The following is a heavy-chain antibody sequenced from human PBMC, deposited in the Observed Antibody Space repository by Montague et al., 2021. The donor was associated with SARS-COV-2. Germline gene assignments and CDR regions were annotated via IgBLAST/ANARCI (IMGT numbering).Heavy chain of an antibody. Sequence: SETLSLTCTVSGVSISSYYWSWIRQPAGKGLEWIGRIYTSGSTNXNPSLKSRVTISVDTSTNQFSLKLSSVTAADTAVYYCAREAWFGDTPSASEYWGMDVWGRGTTVTVSS. D-gene: IGHD3-10*01. J-gene: IGHJ6*02. CDR2: IYTSGST. CDR3: AREAWFGDTPSASEYWGMDV. V-gene: IGHV4-4*07. CDR1: GVSISSYY.